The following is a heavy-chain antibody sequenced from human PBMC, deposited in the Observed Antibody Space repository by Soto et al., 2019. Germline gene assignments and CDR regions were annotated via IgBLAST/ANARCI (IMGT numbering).Heavy chain of an antibody. CDR3: ARSQGSSTSLEIYYYYYDGMDV. CDR1: GGTFSSYA. Sequence: QVQLVQSGAEVKKPGSSVKVSCTASGGTFSSYAISWVRQAPGQGLEWMGGIIPISDTTNYAQKFQGRVTITADESTSTAYMELSSLRAEDTAVYYCARSQGSSTSLEIYYYYYDGMDVWGQGTTVTVSS. J-gene: IGHJ6*02. V-gene: IGHV1-69*01. D-gene: IGHD2-2*01. CDR2: IIPISDTT.